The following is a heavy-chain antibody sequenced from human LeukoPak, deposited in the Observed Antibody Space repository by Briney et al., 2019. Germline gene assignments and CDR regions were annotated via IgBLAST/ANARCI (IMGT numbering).Heavy chain of an antibody. V-gene: IGHV1-69*06. CDR2: IIPFFGTP. J-gene: IGHJ4*02. D-gene: IGHD3-9*01. CDR1: GDTSSNYV. Sequence: ASVKASCKASGDTSSNYVVNWVRQAPGQGLEWMGWIIPFFGTPNYAQKFQGRLIMTADKSTNTAYMELSSLRSEDTAMYYCAKASNIYDILVSAFDSWGQGTLVTVFS. CDR3: AKASNIYDILVSAFDS.